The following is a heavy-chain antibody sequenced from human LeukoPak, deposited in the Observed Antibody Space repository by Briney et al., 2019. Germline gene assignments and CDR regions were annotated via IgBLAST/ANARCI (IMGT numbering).Heavy chain of an antibody. CDR1: GYSISSGYY. CDR3: ARVRGITMTWGYFDY. V-gene: IGHV4-38-2*02. CDR2: IYHSGST. D-gene: IGHD3-22*01. Sequence: SETLSLTCTVSGYSISSGYYWGWIRQPPGKGLEWIGSIYHSGSTYYNPSLESRVTISVDTSKNQFSLKLSSVTAADTAVYYCARVRGITMTWGYFDYWGQGTLVTVSS. J-gene: IGHJ4*02.